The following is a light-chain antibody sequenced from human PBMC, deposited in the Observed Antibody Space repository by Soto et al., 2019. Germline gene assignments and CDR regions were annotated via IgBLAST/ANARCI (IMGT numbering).Light chain of an antibody. Sequence: EIVMTQSPATLSVSPGERATLSCRASQSVSSNLAWYQQKPGQAPRLLIYGASTRATGIPARFSGSGSGTEFTLTISSLEPEDFAVYYCQQSSNGATFGPGTKVDVK. CDR1: QSVSSN. CDR2: GAS. CDR3: QQSSNGAT. J-gene: IGKJ3*01. V-gene: IGKV3-15*01.